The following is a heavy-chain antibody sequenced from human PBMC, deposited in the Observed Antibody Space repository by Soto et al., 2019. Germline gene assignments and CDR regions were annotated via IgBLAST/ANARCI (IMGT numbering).Heavy chain of an antibody. V-gene: IGHV3-7*05. J-gene: IGHJ4*02. Sequence: GGSLRLFCAASGFTFSDYWMTWVRQAPGKGLEWVANIKQGGSELYYVDSVKGRFTISRDNAKNSLYLQMNSLRAEDTAVYYCAKDPQQLLVYFDYRGQGTQVTVSS. CDR1: GFTFSDYW. CDR2: IKQGGSEL. D-gene: IGHD6-13*01. CDR3: AKDPQQLLVYFDY.